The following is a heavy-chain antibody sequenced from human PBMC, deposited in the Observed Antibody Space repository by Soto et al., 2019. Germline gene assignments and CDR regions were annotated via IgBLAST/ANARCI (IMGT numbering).Heavy chain of an antibody. CDR2: IYYSGTT. D-gene: IGHD6-19*01. CDR1: GGSMSSGSRS. Sequence: QLQLQESGSRLVKPSETLSLICAVSGGSMSSGSRSWNWIRQSPGKGLEWIGYIYYSGTTYYNPSLKSRVTISVDKSKNQSSLKRTSVSAADTGVYYCAIADLAGDGDYWGQGSLVTVSS. CDR3: AIADLAGDGDY. J-gene: IGHJ4*02. V-gene: IGHV4-30-2*06.